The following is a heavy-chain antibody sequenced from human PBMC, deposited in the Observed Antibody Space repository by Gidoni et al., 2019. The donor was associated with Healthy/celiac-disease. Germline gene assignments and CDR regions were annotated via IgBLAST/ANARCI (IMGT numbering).Heavy chain of an antibody. D-gene: IGHD2-15*01. CDR2: IRSKANSYAT. Sequence: EVQLVESGGGLVQPGGSLTLSCAASGVTFSGSAMHWVRQASGKGLEWVGRIRSKANSYATAYAASVKGRFTISRDDSKNTAYLQMNSLKTEDTAVYYCTRGVGAFDIWGQGTMVTVSS. V-gene: IGHV3-73*02. CDR3: TRGVGAFDI. CDR1: GVTFSGSA. J-gene: IGHJ3*02.